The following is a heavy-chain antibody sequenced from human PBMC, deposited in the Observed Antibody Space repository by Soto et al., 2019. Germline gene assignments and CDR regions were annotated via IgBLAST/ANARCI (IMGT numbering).Heavy chain of an antibody. Sequence: QVQLVQSGAEVKKPGASVKVSCKASGYTFTSYYLHWVRLAPGQGLEWRGIINPDGGGSSYAQQFQGRVIMTRDTSTSPFYMEMSSLRSDDTAVYYCAVGGTYLSMDVWGQGTKVTVSS. D-gene: IGHD1-1*01. CDR3: AVGGTYLSMDV. CDR1: GYTFTSYY. J-gene: IGHJ6*02. CDR2: INPDGGGS. V-gene: IGHV1-46*01.